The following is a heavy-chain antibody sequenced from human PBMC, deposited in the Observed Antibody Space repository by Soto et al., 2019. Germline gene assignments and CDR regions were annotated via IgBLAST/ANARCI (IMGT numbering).Heavy chain of an antibody. V-gene: IGHV3-9*01. CDR3: ADESSSK. D-gene: IGHD6-6*01. J-gene: IGHJ4*02. CDR2: ISWNSGSI. Sequence: GGSLRLSCAASGFTFDDYAMHWVRQAPGKGLEWVSGISWNSGSIGYADSAKGRFTISRDNAKNSLYLQMNSLRAEDTALYYCADESSSKWGQGTLVTVSS. CDR1: GFTFDDYA.